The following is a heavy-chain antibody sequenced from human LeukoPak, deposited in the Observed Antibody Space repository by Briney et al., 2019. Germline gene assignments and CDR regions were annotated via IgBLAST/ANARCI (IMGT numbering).Heavy chain of an antibody. D-gene: IGHD3-16*01. CDR3: ARDLHTFGFDY. CDR2: INPNSGGT. CDR1: GYTFTGYY. V-gene: IGHV1-2*06. Sequence: ASVKVSCKASGYTFTGYYMHWVRQAPGQGLEWMGRINPNSGGTNYAQKFQGRVTMTRDTSISTAYMELSRLRSGDTAVYYCARDLHTFGFDYWGQGPLVTVSS. J-gene: IGHJ4*02.